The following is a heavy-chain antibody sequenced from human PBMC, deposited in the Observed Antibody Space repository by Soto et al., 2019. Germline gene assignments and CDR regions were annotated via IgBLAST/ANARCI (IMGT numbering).Heavy chain of an antibody. V-gene: IGHV5-51*01. J-gene: IGHJ6*02. Sequence: GESLKISCQGSGYSFASYWIGWVRQMPGKDLEWMGIIYPGASDTRYSPSFQGQVTISADKSPRTAYLQWTSLKASDTALYYCARTRSFTLGFYYDGMDVWGQGTTVTVSS. CDR2: IYPGASDT. CDR1: GYSFASYW. CDR3: ARTRSFTLGFYYDGMDV. D-gene: IGHD6-6*01.